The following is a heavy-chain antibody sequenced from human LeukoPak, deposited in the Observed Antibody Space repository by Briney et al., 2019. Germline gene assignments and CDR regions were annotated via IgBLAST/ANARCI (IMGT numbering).Heavy chain of an antibody. V-gene: IGHV1-58*01. J-gene: IGHJ6*02. D-gene: IGHD3-10*01. CDR2: IVVGSGNT. Sequence: AASVKVSCKASGFTFTSSALQWVRHARGQRLEWIGWIVVGSGNTNNAQKFQERVTITRDMSTSTAYMELSSLRSEDTAVYYCAAQRFGSGSYYDYYGMDVWAKGPRSPSP. CDR3: AAQRFGSGSYYDYYGMDV. CDR1: GFTFTSSA.